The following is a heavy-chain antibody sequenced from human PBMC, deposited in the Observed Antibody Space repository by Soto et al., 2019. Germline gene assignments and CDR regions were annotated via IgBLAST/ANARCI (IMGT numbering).Heavy chain of an antibody. D-gene: IGHD1-26*01. J-gene: IGHJ6*03. CDR3: GKDFGAYYYHYTDV. V-gene: IGHV3-9*01. CDR1: GFTFDGYA. CDR2: LSWNSGSI. Sequence: SLRLSCTASGFTFDGYAMHWVRQAPGKGLEWVSGLSWNSGSIGYADSVKGRFTISRDNAKNSLYLQMNSLRAEDTALYYCGKDFGAYYYHYTDVWGKGTTVTVSS.